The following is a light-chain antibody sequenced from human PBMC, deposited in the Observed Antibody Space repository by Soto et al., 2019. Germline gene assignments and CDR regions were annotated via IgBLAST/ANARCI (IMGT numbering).Light chain of an antibody. V-gene: IGKV3-20*01. Sequence: EIVLTQSPGTLSLSPGERATLSCRASQSVSSSYLAWYQQKPGQAPRLLIYGASSRATGIPDRFSGSGSGTDFTLTMSRLEAEDFAVYYCQQYGSSPLVTFGQGTRLEIK. CDR3: QQYGSSPLVT. J-gene: IGKJ5*01. CDR1: QSVSSSY. CDR2: GAS.